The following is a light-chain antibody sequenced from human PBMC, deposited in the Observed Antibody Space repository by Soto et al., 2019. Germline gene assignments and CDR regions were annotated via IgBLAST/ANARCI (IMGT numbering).Light chain of an antibody. CDR2: DAS. V-gene: IGKV1-5*01. J-gene: IGKJ1*01. CDR1: QSISSW. Sequence: DIQMTQSPSTLSASLGDRVTITCRASQSISSWLAWYQQKPGKAPKVLIYDASSLQSGVPSRFSGSGSGTGFTLTITSLQPDDFATYYCQQYYTSWTFGQGTKVDIK. CDR3: QQYYTSWT.